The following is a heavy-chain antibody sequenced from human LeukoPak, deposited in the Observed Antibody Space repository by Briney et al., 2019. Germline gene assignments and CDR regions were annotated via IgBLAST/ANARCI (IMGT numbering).Heavy chain of an antibody. V-gene: IGHV5-51*01. CDR3: ATTRAGEQADAFDI. CDR1: GYSFTTYW. J-gene: IGHJ3*02. Sequence: GESLKISCKCSGYSFTTYWIGWVRQMPGKGLEWMGFIYPGDSDTRYSPSFQGQVTISADKSISTAYLQWSSLKASDTAMYYCATTRAGEQADAFDIWGQGTMVTVSS. D-gene: IGHD3-16*01. CDR2: IYPGDSDT.